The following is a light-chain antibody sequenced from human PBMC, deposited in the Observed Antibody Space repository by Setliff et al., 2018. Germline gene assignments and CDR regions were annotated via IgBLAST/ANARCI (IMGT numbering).Light chain of an antibody. Sequence: QSVLTQPASVSGSPGQSIAISCTGTSSDVGAYDYVSWYQQHPDRAPKLMIYDVSKRPSGVSNRFSGSKSGNTASLTISGLQPEDEADYYCSSYAGSNIWGYVFGTWTKV. V-gene: IGLV2-14*01. CDR2: DVS. CDR3: SSYAGSNIWGYV. CDR1: SSDVGAYDY. J-gene: IGLJ1*01.